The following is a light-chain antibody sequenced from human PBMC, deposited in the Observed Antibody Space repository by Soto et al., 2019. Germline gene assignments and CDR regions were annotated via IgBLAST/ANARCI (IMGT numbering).Light chain of an antibody. CDR2: WAS. Sequence: DIVMTQSPDSLAVSLGERATINCKSSQSVLYSANNKNYLAWYQQKPRQPPKLLIYWASARESGVPDRFSGSGSGTDFTLTISSVQAEDVAVYYCQQYYTTPSYTFGQGTKLEIK. CDR3: QQYYTTPSYT. J-gene: IGKJ2*01. V-gene: IGKV4-1*01. CDR1: QSVLYSANNKNY.